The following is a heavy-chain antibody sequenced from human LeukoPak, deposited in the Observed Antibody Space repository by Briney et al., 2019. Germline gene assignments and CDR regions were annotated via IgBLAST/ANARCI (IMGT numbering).Heavy chain of an antibody. J-gene: IGHJ4*02. CDR2: IYHSGST. CDR1: GFTFSSYE. Sequence: PGGSLRLSCAASGFTFSSYEMNWVRQPPGKGLEWIGSIYHSGSTYYNPSLKSRVTISVDTSKNQFSLKLSSVTAADTAVYYCARDLTGGYLDYWGQGTLVTVSS. V-gene: IGHV4-38-2*02. D-gene: IGHD3-22*01. CDR3: ARDLTGGYLDY.